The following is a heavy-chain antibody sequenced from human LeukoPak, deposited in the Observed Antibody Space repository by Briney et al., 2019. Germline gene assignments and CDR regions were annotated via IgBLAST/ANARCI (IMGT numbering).Heavy chain of an antibody. CDR2: INWNGGST. Sequence: PGGSLRLSCAASGFTFDDYGMSWVRQAPGKGLEWVSGINWNGGSTGYADSVKGRFTISRDNAKNSLYLQMNSLRAEDTALYHCARGRYYYYYMDVWGKGTTVTISS. J-gene: IGHJ6*03. CDR1: GFTFDDYG. V-gene: IGHV3-20*01. CDR3: ARGRYYYYYMDV.